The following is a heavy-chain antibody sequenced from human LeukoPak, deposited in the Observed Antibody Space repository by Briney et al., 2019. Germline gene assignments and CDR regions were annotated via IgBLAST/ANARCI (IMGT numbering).Heavy chain of an antibody. CDR2: ISGSSGNT. V-gene: IGHV1-18*01. J-gene: IGHJ4*02. CDR3: ARGIYFDY. Sequence: ASVKVSCKASGYTFNNYAITWVRQAPGQGLEWMGWISGSSGNTRYAQKFQARVTMTTDTSTSTAYMELRSLRSDDTAVYYCARGIYFDYWGQGTLVTVSS. CDR1: GYTFNNYA.